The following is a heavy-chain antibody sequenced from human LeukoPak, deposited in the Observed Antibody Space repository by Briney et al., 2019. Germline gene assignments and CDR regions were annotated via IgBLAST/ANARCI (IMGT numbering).Heavy chain of an antibody. CDR2: IIPIFGTA. J-gene: IGHJ4*02. V-gene: IGHV1-69*05. D-gene: IGHD3-22*01. Sequence: SVKVSCKASGGTFSSYAISWVRQAPGQGLEWMGGIIPIFGTANYAQKFQGRVTITTDESTSTAYMELSSLRSEDTAVYYCAEEEYYYDSSGYLGGFDYWGQGTLVTVSS. CDR1: GGTFSSYA. CDR3: AEEEYYYDSSGYLGGFDY.